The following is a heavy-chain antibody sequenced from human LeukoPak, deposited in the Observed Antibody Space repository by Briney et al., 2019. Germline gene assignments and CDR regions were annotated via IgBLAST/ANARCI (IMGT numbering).Heavy chain of an antibody. Sequence: SETLSLTCTVSGGSISSYYWSWIRQPPGKGLEWIGYIYYSGSTNYNPSLKSRVTISVDTSKNQFSLKLSSVTAADTAVYYCARGGYDSSGYYQTGYDYWGQGTLVTVSS. D-gene: IGHD3-22*01. CDR2: IYYSGST. J-gene: IGHJ4*02. V-gene: IGHV4-59*01. CDR3: ARGGYDSSGYYQTGYDY. CDR1: GGSISSYY.